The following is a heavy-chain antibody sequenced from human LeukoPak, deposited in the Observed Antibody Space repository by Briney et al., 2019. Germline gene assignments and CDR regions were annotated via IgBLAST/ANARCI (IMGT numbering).Heavy chain of an antibody. V-gene: IGHV3-23*01. CDR3: AKDSREWELLMAYFQH. D-gene: IGHD1-26*01. CDR1: GFTFSNYA. J-gene: IGHJ1*01. CDR2: ISGSGGRT. Sequence: GGSLRLSCAATGFTFSNYAMSWIRQAPGKGLEWVSVISGSGGRTYYADSVKGRFTISRDNSKNTLYLQMNSLGAEDTAVYYCAKDSREWELLMAYFQHWGQGALVTVSS.